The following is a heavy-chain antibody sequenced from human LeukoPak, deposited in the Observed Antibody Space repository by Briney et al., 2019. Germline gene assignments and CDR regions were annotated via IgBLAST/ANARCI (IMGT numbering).Heavy chain of an antibody. V-gene: IGHV4-34*01. CDR2: INHSGST. J-gene: IGHJ3*02. CDR1: GGSFSGYY. CDR3: ARTPRIQLWRRNHAFDI. D-gene: IGHD5-18*01. Sequence: SETLSLTCAVYGGSFSGYYWSWIRQPPGKGLEWIGEINHSGSTNYNPSLKRRVTIPVNTSKNQFSLKLSSVTAADTAVYYCARTPRIQLWRRNHAFDIWGQGTMVTVSS.